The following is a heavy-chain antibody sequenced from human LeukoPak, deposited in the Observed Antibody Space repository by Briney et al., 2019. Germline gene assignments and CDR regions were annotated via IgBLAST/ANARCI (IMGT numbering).Heavy chain of an antibody. CDR3: ARVEYSSSSVIDY. CDR2: IYHSGST. J-gene: IGHJ4*02. Sequence: SETLSLTCTVSGYSISSGYYWGWIRQPPGKGLEWIGSIYHSGSTYYNPSLKSRVTISVDMSKNQFSLKLSSVTAADTAVYYCARVEYSSSSVIDYWGQGTLVTVSS. V-gene: IGHV4-38-2*02. D-gene: IGHD6-6*01. CDR1: GYSISSGYY.